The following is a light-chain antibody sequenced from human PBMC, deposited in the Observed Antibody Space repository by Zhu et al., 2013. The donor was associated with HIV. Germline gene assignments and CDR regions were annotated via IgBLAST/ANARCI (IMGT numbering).Light chain of an antibody. Sequence: EIVLTQSPATLSLSPGEVATLSCRASQSIGSLLNWYQQKPGQAPSLLIYDASNRATGIPARFSGSGSGTDFTLTISSLEPEDFAVYYCQQYNNGCSFGQGTKLEI. CDR2: DAS. J-gene: IGKJ2*04. CDR3: QQYNNGCS. V-gene: IGKV3-11*01. CDR1: QSIGSL.